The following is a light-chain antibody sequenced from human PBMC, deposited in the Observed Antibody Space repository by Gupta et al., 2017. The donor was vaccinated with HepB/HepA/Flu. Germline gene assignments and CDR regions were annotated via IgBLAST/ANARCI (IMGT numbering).Light chain of an antibody. CDR3: AAWHDSQIGML. Sequence: QSVLTQPPSASGTPGQRVTISCSGSTANIGTNTVNWYQQVPGTAPKLLIYSNTQRPSGVPDRFSGSKSGTSASLAISGLQSEDEADYYCAAWHDSQIGMLFGGGTKLTVL. V-gene: IGLV1-44*01. J-gene: IGLJ2*01. CDR1: TANIGTNT. CDR2: SNT.